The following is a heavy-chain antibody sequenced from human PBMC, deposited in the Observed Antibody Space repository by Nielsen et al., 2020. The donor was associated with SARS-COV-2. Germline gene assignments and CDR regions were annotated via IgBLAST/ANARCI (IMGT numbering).Heavy chain of an antibody. V-gene: IGHV3-33*01. CDR2: IWYDGSNK. Sequence: GGSLRLSCAASGFTFSSYGMHWVRQAPGKGLEWVAVIWYDGSNKYYADSVKGRFTISRDNSKNTLYLQMNSLRAEDTAVYYCASVKGYNWNDDGGDAFDIWGQGTMVTVSS. D-gene: IGHD1-20*01. CDR1: GFTFSSYG. CDR3: ASVKGYNWNDDGGDAFDI. J-gene: IGHJ3*02.